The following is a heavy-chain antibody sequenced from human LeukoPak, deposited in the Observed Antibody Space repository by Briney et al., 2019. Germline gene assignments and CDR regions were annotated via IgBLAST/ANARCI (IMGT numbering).Heavy chain of an antibody. J-gene: IGHJ6*04. CDR2: IWYDGSNK. Sequence: GSLRLSCAASGFTFSSYGMHWVRQAPGKGLEWVAVIWYDGSNKYYADSVKGRFTTSRDNSKNTLYLQMNSLRAEDTAVYYCAREGSGWYSFHYGMDVWGKGTTVTVSS. CDR3: AREGSGWYSFHYGMDV. V-gene: IGHV3-33*01. D-gene: IGHD6-19*01. CDR1: GFTFSSYG.